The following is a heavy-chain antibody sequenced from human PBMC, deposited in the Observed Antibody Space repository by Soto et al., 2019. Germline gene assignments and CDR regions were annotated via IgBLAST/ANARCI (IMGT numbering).Heavy chain of an antibody. CDR3: ARGDVDTAMVYRFDY. CDR1: GGSISSYY. V-gene: IGHV4-59*01. CDR2: IYYSGST. D-gene: IGHD5-18*01. Sequence: SETLSLTCTVSGGSISSYYWSWIRQPPGKGLEWIGYIYYSGSTNYNPSLKSRVTISVDTSKNQFSLKLSSVTAADTAVYYCARGDVDTAMVYRFDYWGQGTLVTVSS. J-gene: IGHJ4*02.